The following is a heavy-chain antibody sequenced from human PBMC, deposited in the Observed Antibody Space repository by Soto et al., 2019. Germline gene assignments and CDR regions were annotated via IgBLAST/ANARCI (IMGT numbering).Heavy chain of an antibody. Sequence: PSETLSLTCSVSGDSMSGYYWTWFRQPPGKGLEWVGYVYYTGSTNYNPSLKSRVTVSVDTSKNQFSLILSSVTAADTAVYYCARITRSPNSGYFDYWGQGALVTISS. CDR3: ARITRSPNSGYFDY. V-gene: IGHV4-59*01. CDR2: VYYTGST. J-gene: IGHJ4*02. CDR1: GDSMSGYY. D-gene: IGHD7-27*01.